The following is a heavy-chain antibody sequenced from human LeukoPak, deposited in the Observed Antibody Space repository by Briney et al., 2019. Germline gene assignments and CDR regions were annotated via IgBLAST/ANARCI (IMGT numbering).Heavy chain of an antibody. CDR3: AGDLPREDTVDY. CDR1: GYTFTSYY. Sequence: GASVKVSCKASGYTFTSYYMHWVRQAPGQGPEWMGIINPSGGSTSYAQKFQGRVTMTRDTSTSTVYMELSSLRSEDTAVYYCAGDLPREDTVDYWGQGTLVTVSS. J-gene: IGHJ4*02. V-gene: IGHV1-46*01. CDR2: INPSGGST.